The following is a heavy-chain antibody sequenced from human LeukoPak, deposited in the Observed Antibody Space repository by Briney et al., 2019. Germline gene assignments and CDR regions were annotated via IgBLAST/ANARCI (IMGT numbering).Heavy chain of an antibody. CDR3: ARALGYPGY. J-gene: IGHJ4*02. V-gene: IGHV4-34*01. CDR2: INHSGST. CDR1: GGSFSGYY. Sequence: SETLSLTCAVYGGSFSGYYWSWIRQPPGKGLEWIGEINHSGSTNYNPSLKSRVTISVDTSKNQFSLKLSSLTAADTAVYYCARALGYPGYWGQGTLVTVSS. D-gene: IGHD3-16*01.